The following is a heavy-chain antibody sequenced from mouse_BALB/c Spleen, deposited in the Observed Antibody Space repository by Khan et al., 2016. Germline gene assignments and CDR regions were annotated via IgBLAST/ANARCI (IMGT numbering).Heavy chain of an antibody. CDR3: ARWEFGSRRYYFDY. V-gene: IGHV3-6*02. J-gene: IGHJ2*01. CDR1: GYSITSGYY. D-gene: IGHD1-1*01. CDR2: ISYDGSN. Sequence: EVKLEESGPGLVKPSQSLSLTCSVTGYSITSGYYWNWIRQFPGNKLEWMGYISYDGSNNYNPSLKNRFSITRDTSRNQFFLKLNSVTTEDTATAYGARWEFGSRRYYFDYWGQGTTLTVSS.